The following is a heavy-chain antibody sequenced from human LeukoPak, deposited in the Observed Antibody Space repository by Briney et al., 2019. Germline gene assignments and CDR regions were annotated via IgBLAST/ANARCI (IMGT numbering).Heavy chain of an antibody. CDR2: INPNSGGT. V-gene: IGHV1-2*02. D-gene: IGHD3-22*01. CDR3: ARVEEYYYDSSGYTL. CDR1: GYTFTGYY. J-gene: IGHJ3*01. Sequence: GASVKVSCKASGYTFTGYYMHWVRQAPGQGLEWMGWINPNSGGTNYAQKFQGRVTMTRDTSISTAYMELSRLRSDDTAVYYCARVEEYYYDSSGYTLWGQGTMVNVSS.